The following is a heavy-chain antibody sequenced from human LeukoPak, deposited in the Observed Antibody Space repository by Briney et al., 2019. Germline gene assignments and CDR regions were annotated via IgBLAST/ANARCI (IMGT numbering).Heavy chain of an antibody. J-gene: IGHJ4*02. Sequence: RPGGSLRLTCTGSGFTFSNYRKNWVRQAPGKGLEWISYSNAAGSPVSYAESVQGRFTISRDNAKNSLYLEMNSLRDDDTAVYYCARDRSLSVAGTFDFWGQGSLVTVSS. CDR3: ARDRSLSVAGTFDF. CDR2: SNAAGSPV. V-gene: IGHV3-48*02. D-gene: IGHD6-19*01. CDR1: GFTFSNYR.